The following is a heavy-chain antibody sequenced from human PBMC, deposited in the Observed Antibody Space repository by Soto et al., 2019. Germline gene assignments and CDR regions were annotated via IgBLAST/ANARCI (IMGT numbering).Heavy chain of an antibody. D-gene: IGHD3-3*01. CDR3: ATSITIFGVVIPFDY. Sequence: VKVSCKVSGYTLTELSMHWVRQAPGKGLEWMGGFDPEDGETIYAQKFQGRVTMTEDTSTDTAYMELSSLRSEDTAVYYCATSITIFGVVIPFDYWGQGTLVTVSS. CDR2: FDPEDGET. CDR1: GYTLTELS. J-gene: IGHJ4*02. V-gene: IGHV1-24*01.